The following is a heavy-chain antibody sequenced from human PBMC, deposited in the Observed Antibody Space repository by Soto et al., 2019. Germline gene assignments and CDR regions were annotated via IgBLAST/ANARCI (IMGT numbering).Heavy chain of an antibody. CDR2: ITSGSSNI. CDR3: AREGPDCSGGSCYYFDY. Sequence: GGSLRLSCTASGFTFGDYTMHWVRQAPGKGLEWVSYITSGSSNIDYADSVRGRFTISRDNAKNSLYLQMNSLGAEDTAVYYCAREGPDCSGGSCYYFDYWGQGTLVTVSS. CDR1: GFTFGDYT. J-gene: IGHJ4*02. D-gene: IGHD2-15*01. V-gene: IGHV3-48*01.